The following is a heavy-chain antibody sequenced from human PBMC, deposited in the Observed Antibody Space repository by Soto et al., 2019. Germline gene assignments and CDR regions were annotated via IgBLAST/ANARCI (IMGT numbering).Heavy chain of an antibody. CDR3: ARDPYDFWSGYPGGYFDY. Sequence: QVQLVQSGAEVKKPGASVKVSCKASGYTFTSYYMHWVRQAPGQGLEWMGIINTSGGSTSYAQKFQGRVTMTRDTSTSTVYMELSSLRSDDTAVYYCARDPYDFWSGYPGGYFDYWGQGTLVTVSS. V-gene: IGHV1-46*01. CDR2: INTSGGST. CDR1: GYTFTSYY. D-gene: IGHD3-3*01. J-gene: IGHJ4*02.